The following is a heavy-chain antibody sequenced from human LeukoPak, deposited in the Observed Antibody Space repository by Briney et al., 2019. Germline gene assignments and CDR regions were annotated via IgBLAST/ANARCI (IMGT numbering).Heavy chain of an antibody. D-gene: IGHD3-3*01. CDR3: ASPVTTGRPLRFLEWLDFDY. CDR2: IIPIFGTA. CDR1: GGTFISYA. J-gene: IGHJ4*02. V-gene: IGHV1-69*13. Sequence: SVKVSCKASGGTFISYAISWVRQAPGQGLEWMGGIIPIFGTANYAQKFQGRVTITADESTSTAYMELSSLRSEDTAVYYCASPVTTGRPLRFLEWLDFDYWGQGTLVTVSS.